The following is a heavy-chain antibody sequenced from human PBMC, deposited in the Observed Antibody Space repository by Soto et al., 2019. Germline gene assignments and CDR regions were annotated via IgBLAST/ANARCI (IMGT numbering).Heavy chain of an antibody. Sequence: QITLKESGPTLVKPTQTLTLTCTFSGFSLSTSGVGVGWIRQPPGKALEWLAFIYWDDDKRYSPSLNSRLTLTKDTSKTQVVLTMTNMDPVDTATYYCARRHPYSGRWNEGWFDPWGQGTLVTVSS. V-gene: IGHV2-5*02. J-gene: IGHJ5*02. D-gene: IGHD6-19*01. CDR1: GFSLSTSGVG. CDR3: ARRHPYSGRWNEGWFDP. CDR2: IYWDDDK.